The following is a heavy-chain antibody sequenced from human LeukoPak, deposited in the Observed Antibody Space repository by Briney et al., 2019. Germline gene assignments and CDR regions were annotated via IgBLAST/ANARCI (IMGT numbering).Heavy chain of an antibody. Sequence: SETLSLTCAVYGGSFSGYYWSWIRQPPGKGLEWIGEINHSGSTNYNPSLKSRVTISVDTSKNQFSLKLSSVTAADTAVYYCARESPYSFDNYYMDVWGKGTTVTVSS. CDR3: ARESPYSFDNYYMDV. CDR1: GGSFSGYY. D-gene: IGHD5-18*01. J-gene: IGHJ6*03. CDR2: INHSGST. V-gene: IGHV4-34*01.